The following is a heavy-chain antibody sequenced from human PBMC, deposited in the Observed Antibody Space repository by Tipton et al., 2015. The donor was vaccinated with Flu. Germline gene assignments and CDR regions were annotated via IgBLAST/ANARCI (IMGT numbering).Heavy chain of an antibody. Sequence: TLSLTCAVSGDSIRSSNHYWGWIRQPPGKGLEWIGNIFYSGNSNHNPSLKSRVTMSVDTSKNHFSLKLSSVTAADTAVYYCARRDYSNYVSEPKSWFDPWGQGILVTVSS. D-gene: IGHD4-11*01. CDR2: IFYSGNS. CDR3: ARRDYSNYVSEPKSWFDP. V-gene: IGHV4-39*07. J-gene: IGHJ5*02. CDR1: GDSIRSSNHY.